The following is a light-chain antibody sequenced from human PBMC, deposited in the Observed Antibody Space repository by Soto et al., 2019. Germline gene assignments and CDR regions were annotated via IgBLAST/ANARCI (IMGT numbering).Light chain of an antibody. J-gene: IGKJ1*01. V-gene: IGKV3-20*01. CDR2: AAS. CDR1: ETVSSDF. Sequence: DTVLPQSPGTLSFSPEERAALSCRVSETVSSDFLAWYQQKPGQAPRLLIYAASSRATGIPDRFSGTGSERDFTPTISGLEPEDFAVYYCLKYGRSPGWTFGQGTKGDI. CDR3: LKYGRSPGWT.